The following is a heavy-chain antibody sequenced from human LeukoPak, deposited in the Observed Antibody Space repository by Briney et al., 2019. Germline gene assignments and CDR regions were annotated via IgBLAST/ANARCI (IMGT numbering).Heavy chain of an antibody. CDR3: ARGQYYYYMDV. CDR2: INPSGSNT. J-gene: IGHJ6*03. CDR1: GNSFTRYY. Sequence: GASVKVSCKTSGNSFTRYYMHGVRQAPGQGLEWMGIINPSGSNTTYAQRFQGRLTMTRDTSTSTVYMELSSLRSEDTAVYYCARGQYYYYMDVWGKGTTVTVSS. V-gene: IGHV1-46*01.